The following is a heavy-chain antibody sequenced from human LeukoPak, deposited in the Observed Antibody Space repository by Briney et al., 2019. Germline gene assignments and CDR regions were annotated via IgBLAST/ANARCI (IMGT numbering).Heavy chain of an antibody. CDR1: GGSFSGYY. J-gene: IGHJ6*03. V-gene: IGHV4-34*01. D-gene: IGHD3-10*01. CDR2: INHSGST. Sequence: SETLSLTCAVYGGSFSGYYWSWIRQPPGKGLEWIGEINHSGSTNYNPSLKSRVTISVDTSKNQFSLKLSPVTAADTAVYYCARRTYYYGSGSYYSPVYYYYYMDVWGKGTTVTVSS. CDR3: ARRTYYYGSGSYYSPVYYYYYMDV.